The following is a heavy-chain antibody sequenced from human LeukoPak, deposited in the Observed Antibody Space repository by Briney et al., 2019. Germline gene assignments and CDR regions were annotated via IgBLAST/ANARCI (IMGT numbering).Heavy chain of an antibody. V-gene: IGHV1-18*01. J-gene: IGHJ4*02. D-gene: IGHD2-15*01. Sequence: ASVKVSCKASGYTFTSYGIIWVRQAPGQGLEWMGWISAYNGNTNYAQKLQDRVTMTTDTSTSTAYMELRSLRSDDTAVYYCARDCSGGSCYSDSWGQGTLVTVSS. CDR2: ISAYNGNT. CDR3: ARDCSGGSCYSDS. CDR1: GYTFTSYG.